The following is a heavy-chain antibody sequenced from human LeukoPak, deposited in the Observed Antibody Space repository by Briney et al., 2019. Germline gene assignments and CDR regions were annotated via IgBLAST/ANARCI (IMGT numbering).Heavy chain of an antibody. CDR2: IKQDGSEK. D-gene: IGHD5-18*01. Sequence: GGSLRLSCAVSGFTFSSYWMSWVRQAPGKGLESVANIKQDGSEKYYVGSVKGRLTISRDNAKNSLYLQMNSLRAEDTAVYYCARGARDTAMVRGNYFDYWGQGTLVTVSS. CDR3: ARGARDTAMVRGNYFDY. V-gene: IGHV3-7*03. CDR1: GFTFSSYW. J-gene: IGHJ4*02.